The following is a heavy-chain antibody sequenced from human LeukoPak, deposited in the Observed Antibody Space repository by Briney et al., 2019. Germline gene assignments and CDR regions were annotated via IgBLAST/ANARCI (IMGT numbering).Heavy chain of an antibody. CDR1: GGSISSYY. CDR3: ARLPSCSSTSCHRGAFDI. CDR2: IYYSGST. Sequence: SETLCLTCTVSGGSISSYYWSWIRQPPGKGLEWIGYIYYSGSTNYNPSLKSRVTISVDTSKNQFSLKLSSVTAADTAVYYCARLPSCSSTSCHRGAFDIWGQGTMVTVSS. J-gene: IGHJ3*02. D-gene: IGHD2-2*02. V-gene: IGHV4-59*01.